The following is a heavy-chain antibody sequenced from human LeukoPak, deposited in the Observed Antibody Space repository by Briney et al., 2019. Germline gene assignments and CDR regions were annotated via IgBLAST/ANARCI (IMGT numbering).Heavy chain of an antibody. Sequence: SETLSLTCTVSGDSISSSGYYWGWIRQPPGKGLEWIGSIYNSGSTQYNPSLKSRVTISIDKPQNQFSLKLSSVSAADTAIYYCAKYQAGTTTDYWGQGTLVTVSS. D-gene: IGHD2-2*01. J-gene: IGHJ4*02. CDR3: AKYQAGTTTDY. CDR1: GDSISSSGYY. CDR2: IYNSGST. V-gene: IGHV4-39*01.